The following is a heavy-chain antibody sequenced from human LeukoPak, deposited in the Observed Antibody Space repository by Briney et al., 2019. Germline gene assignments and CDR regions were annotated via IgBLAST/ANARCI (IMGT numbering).Heavy chain of an antibody. CDR2: INHSGST. J-gene: IGHJ4*02. CDR3: ARFDSSGHGHY. V-gene: IGHV4-34*01. Sequence: PSETLSLTCAVYGGSFSGYYWSWIRQPPGKGLEWIGEINHSGSTNYNPSLKSRVTISVDTSKNQFSLKLSSVTAADTAVYYCARFDSSGHGHYWGQGTLVTVSS. D-gene: IGHD3-22*01. CDR1: GGSFSGYY.